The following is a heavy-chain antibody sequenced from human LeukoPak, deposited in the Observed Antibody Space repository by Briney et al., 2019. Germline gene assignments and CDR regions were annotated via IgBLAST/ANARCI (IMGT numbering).Heavy chain of an antibody. J-gene: IGHJ6*03. CDR1: GYTFTGYY. Sequence: GASVKVSCKASGYTFTGYYMHWVRQAPGQGPEWMGWINPNSGGTNYAQKFQGGVTMTRDTSISTAYMELSRLRSDDTAVYYCARDRIAVVEYYYYYYMDVWGKGTTVTVSS. CDR3: ARDRIAVVEYYYYYYMDV. D-gene: IGHD6-19*01. V-gene: IGHV1-2*02. CDR2: INPNSGGT.